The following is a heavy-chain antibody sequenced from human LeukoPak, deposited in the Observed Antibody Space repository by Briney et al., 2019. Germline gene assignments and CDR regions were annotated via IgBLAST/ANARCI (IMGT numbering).Heavy chain of an antibody. J-gene: IGHJ6*02. Sequence: SETLSLTCIVSGGSIRSYYWSWIRQPPGKGLEWIGYIYYSGSTNYNPSLKSRVTISVDTSKNQFSLKLSSVTAADTAVYYCASGVTTAVKYYYGMDVWGQGTTVTVPS. D-gene: IGHD4-17*01. V-gene: IGHV4-59*01. CDR3: ASGVTTAVKYYYGMDV. CDR2: IYYSGST. CDR1: GGSIRSYY.